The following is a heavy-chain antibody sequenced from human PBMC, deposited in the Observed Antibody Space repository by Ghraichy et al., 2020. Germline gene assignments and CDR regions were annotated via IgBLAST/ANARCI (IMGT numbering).Heavy chain of an antibody. D-gene: IGHD5-18*01. Sequence: GESLNISCAASGFTFSSYWMSWVRQAPGKGLEWVANIKQDGSEKYYVDSVKGRFTISRDNAKNSLYLQMNSLRAEDTAVYYCARDGTASIQLWLTYYYYYGMDVWGQGTTVTVSS. CDR2: IKQDGSEK. CDR1: GFTFSSYW. CDR3: ARDGTASIQLWLTYYYYYGMDV. V-gene: IGHV3-7*01. J-gene: IGHJ6*02.